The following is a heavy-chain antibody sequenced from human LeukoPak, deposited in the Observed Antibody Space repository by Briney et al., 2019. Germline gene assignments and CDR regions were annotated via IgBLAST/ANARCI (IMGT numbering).Heavy chain of an antibody. Sequence: ASVKVSCKASGGTFSSYAISWVRQAPGQGLEWMGGIIPIFGTANYAQKFQGRVTITADESTSTAYMELSSLRSEDTAVYYCARVSSLNCGGDCYDVNYYYYYGMDVWGQGTTVTVSS. V-gene: IGHV1-69*13. CDR3: ARVSSLNCGGDCYDVNYYYYYGMDV. CDR2: IIPIFGTA. D-gene: IGHD2-21*02. J-gene: IGHJ6*02. CDR1: GGTFSSYA.